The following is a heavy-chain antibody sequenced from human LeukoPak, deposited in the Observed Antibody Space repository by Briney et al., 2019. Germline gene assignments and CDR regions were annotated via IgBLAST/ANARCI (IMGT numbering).Heavy chain of an antibody. CDR3: ARDGHAYGRGSPHY. D-gene: IGHD3-10*01. Sequence: GGSLRLSCAASGFTFSDYYMSWLRQAPGKGLEWVSYISSSGSTKYYADSVKGRFTISRDNAKKSYLQMNSLRAEDTAVYYCARDGHAYGRGSPHYWGQGTLVTVSS. J-gene: IGHJ4*02. CDR1: GFTFSDYY. CDR2: ISSSGSTK. V-gene: IGHV3-11*01.